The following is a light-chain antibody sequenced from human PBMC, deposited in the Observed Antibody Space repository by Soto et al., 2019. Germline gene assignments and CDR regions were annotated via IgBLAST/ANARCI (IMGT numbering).Light chain of an antibody. J-gene: IGLJ3*02. V-gene: IGLV1-44*01. CDR2: SNN. CDR3: AAWDDRLNGPV. CDR1: SSNIGSNA. Sequence: QSVVSQPPSASGTLGQRVTMSCSGSSSNIGSNAVNWYQQVPGTAPKLLIFSNNQRPSGVPDRFSGSKSGTSASLAITGVQSEDEADYYCAAWDDRLNGPVFGGGTKLTVL.